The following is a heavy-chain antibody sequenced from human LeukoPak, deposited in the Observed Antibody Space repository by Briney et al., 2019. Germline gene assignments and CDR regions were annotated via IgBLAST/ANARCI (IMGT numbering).Heavy chain of an antibody. J-gene: IGHJ4*02. CDR3: ASTSIVGATHYFDY. V-gene: IGHV4-30-2*01. CDR2: IYHSGST. Sequence: PSETLSLTCTVSGGSISSGGYYWSWIRQPPGKGLEWIGYIYHSGSTYYNPSLKSRVTISVDTSKNQFSLKLSSVTAADTAVYYCASTSIVGATHYFDYWGQGTLVTVSS. D-gene: IGHD1-26*01. CDR1: GGSISSGGYY.